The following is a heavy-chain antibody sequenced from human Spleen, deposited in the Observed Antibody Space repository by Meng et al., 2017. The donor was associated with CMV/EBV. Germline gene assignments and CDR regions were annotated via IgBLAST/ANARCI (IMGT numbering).Heavy chain of an antibody. CDR3: AREWAGSSFDY. D-gene: IGHD6-19*01. V-gene: IGHV4-61*01. Sequence: SGSGGSVNSTNYYWSWIRQPPGKGLEWIGYIYYSGSTRYNPSLNSRLTISMDKSKNQFSLNLYSLTAADTALYYCAREWAGSSFDYWGQGALVTVSS. CDR2: IYYSGST. J-gene: IGHJ4*02. CDR1: GGSVNSTNYY.